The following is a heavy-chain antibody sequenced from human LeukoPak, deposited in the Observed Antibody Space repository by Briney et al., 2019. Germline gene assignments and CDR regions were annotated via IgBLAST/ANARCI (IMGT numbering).Heavy chain of an antibody. CDR3: AKGGVYALDY. D-gene: IGHD5/OR15-5a*01. CDR2: IQYDGRNK. V-gene: IGHV3-30*02. Sequence: GGSLRLSCAASGFSDSSAGIHWVRQAPGKGLDWLAFIQYDGRNKYYADSVKGRFTMFRDNSKNTLTMILQMNSLRVEDTAVYYCAKGGVYALDYWGQGTLVTVSS. J-gene: IGHJ4*02. CDR1: GFSDSSAG.